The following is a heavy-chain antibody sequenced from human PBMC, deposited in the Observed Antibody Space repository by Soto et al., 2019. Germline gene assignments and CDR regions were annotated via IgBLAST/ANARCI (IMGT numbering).Heavy chain of an antibody. Sequence: QFQLVPSGAEVKNTGASVKVSCKASGYTFTSYAISWVRQSPGQGLEGMGWINVYNGNTKYAQKFQGRVTMTTDTSTSAVDTELRSLTFGDTSVYCCAIVCVAETTGIAGYWGQGTLVTVSS. CDR2: INVYNGNT. CDR1: GYTFTSYA. J-gene: IGHJ4*02. CDR3: AIVCVAETTGIAGY. V-gene: IGHV1-18*01. D-gene: IGHD4-4*01.